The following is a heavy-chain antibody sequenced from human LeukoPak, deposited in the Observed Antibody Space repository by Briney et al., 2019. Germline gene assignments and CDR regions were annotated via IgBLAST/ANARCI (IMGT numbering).Heavy chain of an antibody. CDR1: GGSISSGDYY. CDR3: ARANYNFWSGYYAARQTFDY. D-gene: IGHD3-3*01. Sequence: SQTLSLTCTVSGGSISSGDYYWSWIRQPPGKGLEWIGYIYYSGSTNYNPSLKSRVTISVDTSKNQFSLKLSSVTAADTAVYYCARANYNFWSGYYAARQTFDYWGQGTLVTVSS. J-gene: IGHJ4*02. CDR2: IYYSGST. V-gene: IGHV4-30-4*01.